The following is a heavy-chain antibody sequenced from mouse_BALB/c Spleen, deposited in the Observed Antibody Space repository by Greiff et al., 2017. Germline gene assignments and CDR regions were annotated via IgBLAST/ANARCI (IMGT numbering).Heavy chain of an antibody. Sequence: EVKLQESGTVLARPGASVKMSCKASGYSFTSYWMHWVKRRPGQGLEWIGAIYPGNSDTSYNQKFKGKAKLTAVTSASTAYMELSSLTNEDSAVYYCTRSDGNYGAWFAYWGQGTLVTVSA. J-gene: IGHJ3*01. CDR1: GYSFTSYW. V-gene: IGHV1-5*01. CDR3: TRSDGNYGAWFAY. D-gene: IGHD2-1*01. CDR2: IYPGNSDT.